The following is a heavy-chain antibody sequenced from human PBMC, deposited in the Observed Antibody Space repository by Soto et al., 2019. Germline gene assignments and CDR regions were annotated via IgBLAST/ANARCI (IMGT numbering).Heavy chain of an antibody. Sequence: PGGSLRLSCAASGFTFSSYWMHWVRQAPGKGLVWVSRINSDGSSTSYAGSAKGRFTISRDNAKNTLYLQMNSLRAEDTAVYYCVRTSLVVAAATREDYWGQGTLVTVSS. V-gene: IGHV3-74*01. CDR2: INSDGSST. D-gene: IGHD2-15*01. CDR3: VRTSLVVAAATREDY. J-gene: IGHJ4*02. CDR1: GFTFSSYW.